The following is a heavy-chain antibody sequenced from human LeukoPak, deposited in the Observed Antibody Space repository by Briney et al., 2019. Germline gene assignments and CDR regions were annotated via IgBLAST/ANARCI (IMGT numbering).Heavy chain of an antibody. CDR1: GFTFSSYG. D-gene: IGHD4-17*01. CDR2: ISYDGSNK. Sequence: SGGSLRLSCAASGFTFSSYGMHWVRQAPGKGLEWVAVISYDGSNKYYADSVKGRFTISRDNSKNTLYLQMNSLRAEDTAVYYCARERYGDYGFDYWGQGTLVTVSS. CDR3: ARERYGDYGFDY. V-gene: IGHV3-30*03. J-gene: IGHJ4*02.